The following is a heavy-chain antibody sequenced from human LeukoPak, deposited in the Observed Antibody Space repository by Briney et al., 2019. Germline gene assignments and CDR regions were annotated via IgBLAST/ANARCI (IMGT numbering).Heavy chain of an antibody. CDR1: GYTFTGYY. CDR3: ALLVGATRPFDY. V-gene: IGHV1-2*02. CDR2: INPNSGGT. J-gene: IGHJ4*02. D-gene: IGHD1-26*01. Sequence: ASVKVSCKASGYTFTGYYMHWVRQAPGQGFEWMGWINPNSGGTNYAQKFQGRVTMTRNTSISTAYMELSSLRSEDTAVYYCALLVGATRPFDYWGQGTLVTVSS.